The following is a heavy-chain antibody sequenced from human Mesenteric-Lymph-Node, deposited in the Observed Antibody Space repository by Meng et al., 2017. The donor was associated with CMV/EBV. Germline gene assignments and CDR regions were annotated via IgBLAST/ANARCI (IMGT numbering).Heavy chain of an antibody. V-gene: IGHV1-69*04. CDR3: AREGGTSGSHKDSNQYYYGMDV. Sequence: SVKVSCKASGGTFSSYTISWVRQAPGQGLEWMGRIIPILGIANYAQKFQGRVTITADKSTSTAYMELSSLRSEDTAVYYCAREGGTSGSHKDSNQYYYGMDVWGQGTTVTVSS. CDR1: GGTFSSYT. CDR2: IIPILGIA. J-gene: IGHJ6*02. D-gene: IGHD1-26*01.